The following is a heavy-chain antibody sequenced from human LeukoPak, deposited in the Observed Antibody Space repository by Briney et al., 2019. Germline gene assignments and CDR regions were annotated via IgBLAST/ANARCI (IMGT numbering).Heavy chain of an antibody. J-gene: IGHJ4*02. D-gene: IGHD5-18*01. CDR3: AKMAGYTYGYPFDY. CDR2: ISGNGGST. Sequence: PGGSLRLSCAASGFTFSTYAMSWVRQAPGKGLEWVSAISGNGGSTYYADSVKGRFTISRDNSKKTLYLQMNSLGADDTAVYYCAKMAGYTYGYPFDYWGQGTLVTVSS. CDR1: GFTFSTYA. V-gene: IGHV3-23*01.